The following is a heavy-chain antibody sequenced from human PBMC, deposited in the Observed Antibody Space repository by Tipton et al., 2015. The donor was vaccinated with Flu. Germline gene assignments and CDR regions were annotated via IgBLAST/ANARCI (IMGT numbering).Heavy chain of an antibody. CDR3: ARGHTAMVGSLYYYGMDV. CDR1: GGSFSGYY. D-gene: IGHD5-18*01. CDR2: INHSGST. V-gene: IGHV4-34*01. Sequence: LRLSCAAYGGSFSGYYWSWIRQPPGKGLEWIGEINHSGSTDYNPSLKSRVTISVDTSKNQFSLKLSSVTAADTAVYYCARGHTAMVGSLYYYGMDVWGQGTTVTVSS. J-gene: IGHJ6*02.